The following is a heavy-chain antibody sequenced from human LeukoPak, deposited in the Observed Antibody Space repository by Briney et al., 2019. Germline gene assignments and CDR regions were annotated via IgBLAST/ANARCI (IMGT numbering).Heavy chain of an antibody. V-gene: IGHV1-3*01. D-gene: IGHD6-13*01. CDR2: INAGNGNT. CDR1: RYTFSNYD. J-gene: IGHJ5*02. CDR3: ARERLAAAGTFDP. Sequence: ASVKVSCKASRYTFSNYDINWVRQAPGQRLEWMGWINAGNGNTKYSQKFQGRVTITRDTSASTAYMELSSLRSEDTAVYYCARERLAAAGTFDPWGQGTLVTVSS.